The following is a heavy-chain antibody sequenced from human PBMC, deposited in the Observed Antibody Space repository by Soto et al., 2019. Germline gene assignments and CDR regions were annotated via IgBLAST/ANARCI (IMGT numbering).Heavy chain of an antibody. CDR2: IYYSGST. CDR3: ARGMVRGVEMDV. D-gene: IGHD3-10*01. J-gene: IGHJ6*02. CDR1: GGSISSYY. V-gene: IGHV4-59*01. Sequence: SETLSLTCTVSGGSISSYYWSWIRQPPGKGLEWIGYIYYSGSTNYNPSLKSRVTISVDTSKNQFSLKLSSVTAADTAVYYCARGMVRGVEMDVWGQGTKVTVSS.